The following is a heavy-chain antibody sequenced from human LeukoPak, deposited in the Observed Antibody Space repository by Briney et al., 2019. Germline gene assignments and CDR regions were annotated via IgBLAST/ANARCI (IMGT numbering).Heavy chain of an antibody. Sequence: SVTLSLTCTVSGGSISSSSYYWGWIRQPPGKGLEWIGSLYYSEITYYNPSLKSRVTISIDKSKNQFSLKLSSVTAADTAVYFCARQRGYHYDSTTNRFSDLWGQGTRVTVSS. V-gene: IGHV4-39*01. D-gene: IGHD3-22*01. J-gene: IGHJ5*02. CDR1: GGSISSSSYY. CDR3: ARQRGYHYDSTTNRFSDL. CDR2: LYYSEIT.